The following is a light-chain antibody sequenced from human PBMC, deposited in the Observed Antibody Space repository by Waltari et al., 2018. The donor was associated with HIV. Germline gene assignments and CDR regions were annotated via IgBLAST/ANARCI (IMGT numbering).Light chain of an antibody. Sequence: QSVLTQAPPASGTPGQRGTIPFSGTNSTHGSNFVYWYQHVPGGAPKLLIYRNNQRPSGVPDRFSGSKSVTSASLAISGLRSEDEADYYCAAWDDSLSGLVFGGRTKLTVL. J-gene: IGLJ2*01. CDR2: RNN. V-gene: IGLV1-47*01. CDR1: NSTHGSNF. CDR3: AAWDDSLSGLV.